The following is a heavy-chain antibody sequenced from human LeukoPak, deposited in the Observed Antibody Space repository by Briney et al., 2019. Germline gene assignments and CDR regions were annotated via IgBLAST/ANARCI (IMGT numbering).Heavy chain of an antibody. CDR2: INHSGST. D-gene: IGHD2-2*01. J-gene: IGHJ3*02. V-gene: IGHV4-34*01. CDR1: GGSFSGYY. Sequence: SETLSLTCAVYGGSFSGYYWSWIRQPPGKGLEWIGEINHSGSTNYNPSLKSRVTISVDTSKNQFSLKLSSVTAADTAVYYCARGHYCSSTSCCGRGAFDIWGQGTMVTVSS. CDR3: ARGHYCSSTSCCGRGAFDI.